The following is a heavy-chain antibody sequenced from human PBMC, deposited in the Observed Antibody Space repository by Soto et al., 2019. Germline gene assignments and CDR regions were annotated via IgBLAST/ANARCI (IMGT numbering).Heavy chain of an antibody. V-gene: IGHV3-66*01. J-gene: IGHJ6*03. CDR3: AKDQAGDWYYYYYMDV. D-gene: IGHD2-21*01. CDR1: GFTVSSNY. Sequence: GGSLRLSCAASGFTVSSNYMSWVRQAPGKGLEWVSVIYSGGSTYYADSVKGRFTISRDNSKNTLYLQMNSLRAEDTAVYYCAKDQAGDWYYYYYMDVWGKGTTVTVSS. CDR2: IYSGGST.